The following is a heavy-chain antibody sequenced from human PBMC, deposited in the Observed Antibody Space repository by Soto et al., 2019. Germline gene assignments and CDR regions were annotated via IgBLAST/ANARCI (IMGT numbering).Heavy chain of an antibody. Sequence: QVQLVQSGAEVKKPGASVKVSCKASGYTFTSYGISWVRQAPGQGLEWMGWISAYNGNTNYAQKLQGRVTMTTDTSTSTAYMELRSLRPNVTAVYYGAREEYYCDSSGYYPNAYWGQGTLVTVSS. V-gene: IGHV1-18*01. CDR1: GYTFTSYG. CDR3: AREEYYCDSSGYYPNAY. D-gene: IGHD3-22*01. J-gene: IGHJ4*02. CDR2: ISAYNGNT.